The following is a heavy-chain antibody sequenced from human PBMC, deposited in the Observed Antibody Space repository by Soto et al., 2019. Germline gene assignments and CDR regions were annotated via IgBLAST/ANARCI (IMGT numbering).Heavy chain of an antibody. D-gene: IGHD2-15*01. CDR2: ISSSSSTI. CDR1: GFTFSAYS. Sequence: EVQLVESGGGLVQPGGSLRLSCAASGFTFSAYSMNWVRQAPGKGLEWVSYISSSSSTIYYADSLKGRFTISRDNAKNSLYLQMNSLRDDDTAVYYCASSLGYCKGIGCRTWGQGTLVTVSS. J-gene: IGHJ5*02. V-gene: IGHV3-48*02. CDR3: ASSLGYCKGIGCRT.